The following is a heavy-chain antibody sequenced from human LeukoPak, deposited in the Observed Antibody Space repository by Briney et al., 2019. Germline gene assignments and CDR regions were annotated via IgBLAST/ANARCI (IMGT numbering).Heavy chain of an antibody. Sequence: PGGSLRHSCAASGVTFSSYSMNWVCQAPGKGLEWVSSIISSSSYIYYADSVKGRFTISRDNAKNSLYLKMNSLRAEDTGVYYTARDEASLKALDYYYYYYMDFSGKGTTVTVSS. CDR2: IISSSSYI. CDR3: ARDEASLKALDYYYYYYMDF. J-gene: IGHJ6*03. D-gene: IGHD2-8*01. V-gene: IGHV3-21*01. CDR1: GVTFSSYS.